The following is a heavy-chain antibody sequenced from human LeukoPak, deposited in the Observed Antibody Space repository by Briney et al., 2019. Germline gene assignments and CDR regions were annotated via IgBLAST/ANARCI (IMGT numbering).Heavy chain of an antibody. J-gene: IGHJ4*02. Sequence: PGRSLRLSCAASGFTFSSYGMHWVRQAPGKGLEWVAVISYDGSNKYYADSVKGRFTISRDNSKNTLYLEMNSLRADDTAVYYCAKGVIAVAGPRCYFDYWGQGTLVTVSS. CDR1: GFTFSSYG. CDR2: ISYDGSNK. CDR3: AKGVIAVAGPRCYFDY. V-gene: IGHV3-30*18. D-gene: IGHD6-19*01.